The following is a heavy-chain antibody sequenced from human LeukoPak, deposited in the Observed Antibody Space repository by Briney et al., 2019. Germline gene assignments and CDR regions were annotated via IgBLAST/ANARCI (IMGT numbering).Heavy chain of an antibody. J-gene: IGHJ4*02. V-gene: IGHV3-7*01. CDR3: VRSDVVRGITSRGY. CDR1: GFAFSNYW. Sequence: GGSLRLSCAASGFAFSNYWMSWVRLAPGKGLEWVANMKQDGSETYYVDSVKGRFTISRDDAENSLYLQMNSLRAEDTAVYYCVRSDVVRGITSRGYWGQGTLVTVSS. CDR2: MKQDGSET. D-gene: IGHD3-10*01.